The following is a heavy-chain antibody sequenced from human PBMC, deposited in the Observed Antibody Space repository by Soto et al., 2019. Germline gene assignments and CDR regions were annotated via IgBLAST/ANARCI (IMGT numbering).Heavy chain of an antibody. J-gene: IGHJ6*02. V-gene: IGHV4-39*01. CDR3: ASPIAVAGTLHRWAYYYAIAA. D-gene: IGHD6-19*01. CDR2: IYYRGST. Sequence: PETLCDRCTGSGGSMSSSSFHWGWLRQPPGKGLEWIGNIYYRGSTYYSPSLKSRVTISVDTSKNQFSLKLSSVTAADTSVYYCASPIAVAGTLHRWAYYYAIAARCQGPTVT. CDR1: GGSMSSSSFH.